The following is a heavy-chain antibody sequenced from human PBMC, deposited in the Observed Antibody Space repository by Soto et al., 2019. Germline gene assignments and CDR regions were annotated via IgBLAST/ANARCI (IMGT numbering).Heavy chain of an antibody. D-gene: IGHD1-1*01. J-gene: IGHJ5*02. CDR1: GASVSSNTAV. V-gene: IGHV6-1*01. Sequence: SQTLSLTCAISGASVSSNTAVWNWIRQSPSRGLEWLGRTYYRSKWYNDYAMSVRSRITINPDTSKNQFSLQLDSMTAADTAVYYCATTNWNHNLFDPWGQGTLVTVSS. CDR3: ATTNWNHNLFDP. CDR2: TYYRSKWYN.